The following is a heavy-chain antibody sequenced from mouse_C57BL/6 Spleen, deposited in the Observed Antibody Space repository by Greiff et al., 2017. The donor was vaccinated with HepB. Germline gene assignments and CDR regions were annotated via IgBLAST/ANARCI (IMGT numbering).Heavy chain of an antibody. CDR2: SNPNYGTT. J-gene: IGHJ3*01. CDR1: GYSFTDYN. D-gene: IGHD2-4*01. CDR3: VREEDYDEAWFAY. Sequence: EVQLQQSGPELVKPGASVKISCKASGYSFTDYNMNLVKQSNGKSLEWIGVSNPNYGTTSYNQTFKGKATLTVDQYSSTAYMQLNSLTSEDSEVYYCVREEDYDEAWFAYWGQGTLVTVSA. V-gene: IGHV1-39*01.